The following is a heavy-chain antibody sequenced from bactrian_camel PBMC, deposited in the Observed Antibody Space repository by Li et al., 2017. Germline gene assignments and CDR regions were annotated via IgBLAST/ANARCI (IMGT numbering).Heavy chain of an antibody. Sequence: HVQLVESGGDLAQPGGSLRLSCAASGFTSSSYSMTWVRQAPGKGLEWVSSIYPGGDNTYYADSVKGRFTISKDNAKNTLYLQMNSLKPEDTALYYRCTFKDWGQGTQVTVS. D-gene: IGHD7*01. V-gene: IGHV3S6*01. J-gene: IGHJ4*01. CDR2: IYPGGDNT. CDR3: CTFKD. CDR1: GFTSSSYS.